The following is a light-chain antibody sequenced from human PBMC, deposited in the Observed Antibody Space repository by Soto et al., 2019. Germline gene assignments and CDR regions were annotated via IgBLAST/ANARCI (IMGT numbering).Light chain of an antibody. CDR1: QSVSSN. V-gene: IGKV3-15*01. CDR2: GAS. Sequence: EIVMTQSAAAVSVSPGERATLSCRASQSVSSNLAWYQQKPGQAPRLLIYGASTRATGIPARFSGSGSGTEFTLTISRLQSEDFAVYYCHQRSNWPWTFGQGTKVDIK. J-gene: IGKJ1*01. CDR3: HQRSNWPWT.